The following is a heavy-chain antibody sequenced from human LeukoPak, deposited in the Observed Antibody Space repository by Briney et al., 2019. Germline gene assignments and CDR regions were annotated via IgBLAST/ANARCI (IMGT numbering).Heavy chain of an antibody. J-gene: IGHJ1*01. CDR2: IYYTGSA. V-gene: IGHV4-59*01. CDR1: GASITRYF. Sequence: PSETLSLTCTVSGASITRYFWNWIRQPPGKGLEWFGYIYYTGSANYNPSLKSRVTIAVDTSKNQFSLKLSSVTAADTAVYYCARFTSISKGGYFQNWGQGTLVTVSS. D-gene: IGHD1-26*01. CDR3: ARFTSISKGGYFQN.